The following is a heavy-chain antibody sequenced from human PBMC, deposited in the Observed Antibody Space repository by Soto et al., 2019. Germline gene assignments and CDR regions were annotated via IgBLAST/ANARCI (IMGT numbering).Heavy chain of an antibody. Sequence: QVQLVQSGAEVKKPGSSVKVSCKASGGTFSSYAISWVRQAPGQGLEWMGGIIPIFGTATYAQKFQGRDTLTADESTSTAYMALSSLRSEDTAVYYCARSTGYCTNGVCYYYYGMDVWGQGTTVTVSS. CDR3: ARSTGYCTNGVCYYYYGMDV. V-gene: IGHV1-69*01. CDR2: IIPIFGTA. J-gene: IGHJ6*02. CDR1: GGTFSSYA. D-gene: IGHD2-8*01.